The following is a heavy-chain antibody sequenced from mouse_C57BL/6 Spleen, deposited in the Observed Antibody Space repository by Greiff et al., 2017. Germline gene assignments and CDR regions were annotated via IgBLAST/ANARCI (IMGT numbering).Heavy chain of an antibody. J-gene: IGHJ1*03. V-gene: IGHV3-6*01. CDR3: ARDGGLRYWYFDV. Sequence: EVKLVESGPGLVKPSQSLSLTCSVTGYSITSGYYWNWIRQFPGNKLEWMGYISYDGSNNYNPSLKNRISITRDTSKNQFFLKLNSVTTEDTATYYCARDGGLRYWYFDVWGTGTTVTVSS. D-gene: IGHD2-4*01. CDR2: ISYDGSN. CDR1: GYSITSGYY.